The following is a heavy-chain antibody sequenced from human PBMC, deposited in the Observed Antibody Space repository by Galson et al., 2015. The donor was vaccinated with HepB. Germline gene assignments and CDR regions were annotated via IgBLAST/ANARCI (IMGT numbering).Heavy chain of an antibody. CDR3: TRTGPGYSRKQCFSDY. V-gene: IGHV3-49*02. CDR2: IRSKAYGGTT. J-gene: IGHJ4*02. D-gene: IGHD6-13*01. Sequence: GLEWVGFIRSKAYGGTTEYAASVKGRFTISRDDSKSIAYLQMNSLKTEDTAVYYCTRTGPGYSRKQCFSDYWGQGTLVTVSS.